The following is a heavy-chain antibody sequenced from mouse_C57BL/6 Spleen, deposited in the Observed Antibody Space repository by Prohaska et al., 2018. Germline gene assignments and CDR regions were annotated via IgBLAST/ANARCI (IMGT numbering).Heavy chain of an antibody. CDR1: GFLITSGYY. J-gene: IGHJ1*03. D-gene: IGHD2-3*01. Sequence: QMQLQESGPGLVKPSQSLSLTCFITGFLITSGYYLIWFLQSPGTPLDWMGYITHRWETFYNPSLQSPNSMTRETTKKQFFLQVNSVTTEDTAMYCCAGGYDGYWYFDVWGTGTTVTVSS. V-gene: IGHV12-3*01. CDR3: AGGYDGYWYFDV. CDR2: ITHRWET.